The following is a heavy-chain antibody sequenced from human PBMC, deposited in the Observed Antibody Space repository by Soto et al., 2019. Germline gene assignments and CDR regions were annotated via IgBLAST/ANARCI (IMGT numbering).Heavy chain of an antibody. Sequence: GGSLRLSCAASGFTFSSYAMSWVRQAPGKGLEWGSGISGSGGSTYYADSVKGRFTISRDNSKNTLYLQTNSLRAEDTAVYYCAKERGNNYGYDALDVWGQGTTVTVSS. D-gene: IGHD5-18*01. CDR1: GFTFSSYA. CDR3: AKERGNNYGYDALDV. V-gene: IGHV3-23*01. J-gene: IGHJ6*02. CDR2: ISGSGGST.